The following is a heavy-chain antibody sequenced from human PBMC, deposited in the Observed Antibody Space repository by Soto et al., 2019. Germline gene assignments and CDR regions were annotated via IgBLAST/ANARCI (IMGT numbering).Heavy chain of an antibody. Sequence: GESLKISCAASGFTFSNAWMSWVRQAPGKGLEWVGRIKSKTDGGTTDYAAPVKGRFTISRDDSKNTLYLQMNSLKTEDTAVYYCTTDTRTTGTTGDYWGQGTLVTVSS. CDR3: TTDTRTTGTTGDY. J-gene: IGHJ4*02. CDR2: IKSKTDGGTT. V-gene: IGHV3-15*01. D-gene: IGHD1-1*01. CDR1: GFTFSNAW.